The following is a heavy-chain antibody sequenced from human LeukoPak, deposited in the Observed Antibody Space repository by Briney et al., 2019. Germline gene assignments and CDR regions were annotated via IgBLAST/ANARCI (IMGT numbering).Heavy chain of an antibody. CDR1: GFTFSSYN. Sequence: GGSLRLSCAASGFTFSSYNMNWVRQAPGKGLEWVSSITSDSSYVFYADSVKGRFTISRDNAENSLYLQMNSLRVEDTAVYYCAREFYGIAAAGSLNYYYMDVWGKGTTVTISS. J-gene: IGHJ6*03. CDR3: AREFYGIAAAGSLNYYYMDV. D-gene: IGHD6-13*01. V-gene: IGHV3-21*01. CDR2: ITSDSSYV.